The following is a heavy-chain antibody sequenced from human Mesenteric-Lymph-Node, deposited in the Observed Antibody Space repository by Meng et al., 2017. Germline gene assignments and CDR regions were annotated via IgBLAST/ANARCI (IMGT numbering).Heavy chain of an antibody. CDR3: ARVVGYSYGRIDY. V-gene: IGHV4-59*01. D-gene: IGHD5-18*01. CDR2: IYYSGST. J-gene: IGHJ4*02. Sequence: SETLSLTCTVSGGSISSYYWSWIRQPPGKGLEWIGYIYYSGSTNYNPSLKSRVTISVDTSKNQFSLKLSSVTAADTAVYYCARVVGYSYGRIDYWGQGTLVTVSS. CDR1: GGSISSYY.